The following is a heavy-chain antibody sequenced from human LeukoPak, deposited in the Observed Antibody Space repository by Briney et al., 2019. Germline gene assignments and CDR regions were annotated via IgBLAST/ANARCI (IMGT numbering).Heavy chain of an antibody. D-gene: IGHD3-16*02. V-gene: IGHV3-53*04. Sequence: PGGSLTLSCTPSGFTVSSNYMSWVRQAPGKGLEWVSVIYSGGSTYYADSVKGRFTISRHNSKNTLYLQMNSLRAEDTAVYYCASLLTFGGVIAPLHYYYCMDVWGQGTTVTVSS. CDR3: ASLLTFGGVIAPLHYYYCMDV. J-gene: IGHJ6*02. CDR1: GFTVSSNY. CDR2: IYSGGST.